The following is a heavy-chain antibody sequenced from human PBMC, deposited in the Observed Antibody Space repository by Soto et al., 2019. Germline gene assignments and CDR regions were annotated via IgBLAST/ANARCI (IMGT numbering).Heavy chain of an antibody. V-gene: IGHV4-59*01. D-gene: IGHD3-22*01. Sequence: PSETLSLTCTVSGGSISSYYWSWIRQPPGKGLERIGYIYYSGSTNYNPSLKSRVTISVDTSKNQFSLKLSSVTAADTAVYYCGRGAGYYDSSGCCDYWGQGTLVTVS. CDR1: GGSISSYY. CDR2: IYYSGST. CDR3: GRGAGYYDSSGCCDY. J-gene: IGHJ4*02.